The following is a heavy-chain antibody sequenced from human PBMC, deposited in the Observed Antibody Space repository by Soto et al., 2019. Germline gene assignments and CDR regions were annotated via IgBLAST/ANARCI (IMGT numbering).Heavy chain of an antibody. J-gene: IGHJ6*02. CDR1: GFSLSNARMG. D-gene: IGHD2-2*01. CDR2: IFSNDGK. CDR3: ARIKYQEGDIVVVPAPPGGMDV. V-gene: IGHV2-26*01. Sequence: SGPTLVNPTETLTLTCTVSGFSLSNARMGVSWIRQPPGKALEWLAHIFSNDGKSYSTSLKSRLTISKDTSKSQVVLTMTNMDPVDTATYYCARIKYQEGDIVVVPAPPGGMDVWGQGTTVTVSS.